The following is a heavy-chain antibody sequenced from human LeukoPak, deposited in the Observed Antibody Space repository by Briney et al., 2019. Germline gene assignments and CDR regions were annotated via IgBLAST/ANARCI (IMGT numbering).Heavy chain of an antibody. CDR1: GFTFSSYE. CDR3: ARDLNYFDY. V-gene: IGHV3-48*03. Sequence: PGGSLRLSCAASGFTFSSYEMNWVRQAPGKGLEWVLYISSSGSTIYYADSVKGRFTISRDNAKNSLYLQMNSLRAEDTAVYYCARDLNYFDYWGQGTLVTVSS. J-gene: IGHJ4*02. CDR2: ISSSGSTI.